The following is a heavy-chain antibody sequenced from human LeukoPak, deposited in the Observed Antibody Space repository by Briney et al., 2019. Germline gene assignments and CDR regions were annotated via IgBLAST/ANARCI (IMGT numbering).Heavy chain of an antibody. V-gene: IGHV4-4*02. Sequence: GSLRLSCAGSGFTFSNAWMNWVRQPPGKGLEWIGSIYYSGSTYYNPSLKSRVTISVDTSKNQFSLKLSSVTAADTAVYYCARGKGRGAFDIWGQGTMVTISS. J-gene: IGHJ3*02. CDR2: IYYSGST. CDR3: ARGKGRGAFDI. CDR1: GFTFSNAW.